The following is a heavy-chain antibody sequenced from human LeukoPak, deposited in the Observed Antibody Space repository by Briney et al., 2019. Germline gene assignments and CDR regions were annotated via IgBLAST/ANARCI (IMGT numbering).Heavy chain of an antibody. CDR1: GGSFSGYY. Sequence: SETLSLTCAVYGGSFSGYYWSWIRQPPGKGLEWIGYIYYSGNTNYDPSLKSRVTISVDTSKNQFSLKLSSVTAADTAVYYCARRGSGKYFDQWGQGTLVTVSS. J-gene: IGHJ4*02. CDR3: ARRGSGKYFDQ. D-gene: IGHD3-10*01. CDR2: IYYSGNT. V-gene: IGHV4-59*08.